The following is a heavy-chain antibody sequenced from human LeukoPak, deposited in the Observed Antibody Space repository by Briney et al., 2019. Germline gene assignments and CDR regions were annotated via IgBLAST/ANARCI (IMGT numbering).Heavy chain of an antibody. CDR2: VIPIFGTA. Sequence: SVKVSCKASGGTFSSYAISWVRQAPGQGLEWMGGVIPIFGTANYAQKFQGRVTITADESTSTAYMELSSLRSEDTAVYYCARDDRYSSSWDYWGQGTLVTVSS. J-gene: IGHJ4*02. V-gene: IGHV1-69*13. CDR1: GGTFSSYA. CDR3: ARDDRYSSSWDY. D-gene: IGHD6-13*01.